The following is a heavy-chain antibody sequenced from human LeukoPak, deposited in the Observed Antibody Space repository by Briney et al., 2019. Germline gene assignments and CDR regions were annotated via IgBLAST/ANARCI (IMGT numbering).Heavy chain of an antibody. CDR3: AKARYEKYYFYMDV. CDR2: ISSSGSTI. CDR1: GFTFSSYE. D-gene: IGHD1-1*01. Sequence: GGSLRLSCAASGFTFSSYEMNRVRQAPGKGLEWVSYISSSGSTIYYADSVKGRFTISRDNAKNSLYLQMNSLRAEDTAVYYCAKARYEKYYFYMDVWGKGTTVTVAS. J-gene: IGHJ6*03. V-gene: IGHV3-48*03.